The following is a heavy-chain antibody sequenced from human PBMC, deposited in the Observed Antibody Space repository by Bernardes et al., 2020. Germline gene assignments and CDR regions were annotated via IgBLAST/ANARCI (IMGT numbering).Heavy chain of an antibody. D-gene: IGHD3-10*01. CDR3: TTDVSPGWWFRGLLKGFNYYGMDV. CDR1: GFTFSNAW. V-gene: IGHV3-15*01. CDR2: YKTKTDCRTT. Sequence: GSLRLSCATSGFTFSNAWMSWVRQAPGKGPEWGGRYKTKTDCRTTDYAAPVKGRFTNSRDDSKNTQYLQMNRLKTEDTAVYYYTTDVSPGWWFRGLLKGFNYYGMDVWGQGTTVTVS. J-gene: IGHJ6*02.